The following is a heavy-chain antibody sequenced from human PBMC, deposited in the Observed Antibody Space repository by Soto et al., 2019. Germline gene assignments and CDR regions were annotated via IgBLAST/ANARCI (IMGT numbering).Heavy chain of an antibody. V-gene: IGHV3-23*01. CDR1: GFTFSSYA. J-gene: IGHJ4*02. CDR2: ISSNGANK. D-gene: IGHD4-17*01. Sequence: PGGSLRLSCVGSGFTFSSYAMRWVRQAPGKGLEWVAGISSNGANKYYVDYVKGRFTISRDNSKNTLYLQMNSLRADDTAFYYCVSDFGDYKFDSWGQGTLVTVSS. CDR3: VSDFGDYKFDS.